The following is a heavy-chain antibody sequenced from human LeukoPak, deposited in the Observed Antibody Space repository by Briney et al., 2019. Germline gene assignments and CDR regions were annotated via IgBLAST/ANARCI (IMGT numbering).Heavy chain of an antibody. CDR3: ARDGYDSSGYHNFDY. D-gene: IGHD3-22*01. J-gene: IGHJ4*02. Sequence: GGSLRLSCAASGFTFSSYAMSWVRQAPGKGLEWVSYISSSGSTIYYADSVKGRFTISRDNAKNSLYLQMNSLRAEDTAVYYCARDGYDSSGYHNFDYWGQGTLVTVSS. CDR1: GFTFSSYA. CDR2: ISSSGSTI. V-gene: IGHV3-11*01.